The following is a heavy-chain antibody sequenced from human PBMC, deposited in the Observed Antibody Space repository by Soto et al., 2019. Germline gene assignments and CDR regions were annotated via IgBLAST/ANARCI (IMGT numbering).Heavy chain of an antibody. J-gene: IGHJ4*02. Sequence: QVQLQESGPGLVKPSETLSLTCTVSGGSVSSGSYYWSWIRQPPGKGLEWIGYIYYSGSTNYNPCLTSRVTIPVDMYKDHFSPKLSSVTAAETAGEYLALLGAVAATVADNWGQGTLVSVSS. CDR3: ALLGAVAATVADN. D-gene: IGHD2-15*01. CDR2: IYYSGST. V-gene: IGHV4-61*03. CDR1: GGSVSSGSYY.